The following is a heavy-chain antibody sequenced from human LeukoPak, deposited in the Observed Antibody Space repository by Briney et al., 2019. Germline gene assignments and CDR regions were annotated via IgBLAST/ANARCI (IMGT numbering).Heavy chain of an antibody. Sequence: ASVKVSCKASGYTFTSYGISWVRQAPGQGLEWMGWISAYNGNTNYAQELQGRVTMTTDTSTSTAYMELRSLRSDDTAVYYCARSSWSSPNYWFDPWGQGTLVTVSS. V-gene: IGHV1-18*01. D-gene: IGHD6-13*01. CDR1: GYTFTSYG. CDR2: ISAYNGNT. J-gene: IGHJ5*02. CDR3: ARSSWSSPNYWFDP.